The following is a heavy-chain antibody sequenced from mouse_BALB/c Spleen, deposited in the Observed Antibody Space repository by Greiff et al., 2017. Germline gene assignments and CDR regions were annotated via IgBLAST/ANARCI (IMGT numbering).Heavy chain of an antibody. D-gene: IGHD1-1*01. CDR3: ARSLYGSSVFAY. J-gene: IGHJ3*01. Sequence: EVQRVESGGGLVQPGGSRKLSCAASGFTFSSFGMHWVRQAPEKGLEWVAYISSGSSTIYYADTVKGRFTISRDNPKNTLFLQMTSLRSEDTAMYYCARSLYGSSVFAYWGQGSLVTVSA. CDR2: ISSGSSTI. V-gene: IGHV5-17*02. CDR1: GFTFSSFG.